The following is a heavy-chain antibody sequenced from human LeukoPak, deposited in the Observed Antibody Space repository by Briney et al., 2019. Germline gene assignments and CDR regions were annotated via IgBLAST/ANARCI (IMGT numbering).Heavy chain of an antibody. J-gene: IGHJ4*02. D-gene: IGHD1-26*01. Sequence: PGGSLRLSCAASGFTFSSYAMHWVRQAPGKGLEWVAVISYDGRNKYYAGSVKGRFTISRDNSKNTLYLQMNSLRAEDTAVYYCAKDYPITIRGVGATPLDYWGQGTLVTVSS. V-gene: IGHV3-30*04. CDR2: ISYDGRNK. CDR1: GFTFSSYA. CDR3: AKDYPITIRGVGATPLDY.